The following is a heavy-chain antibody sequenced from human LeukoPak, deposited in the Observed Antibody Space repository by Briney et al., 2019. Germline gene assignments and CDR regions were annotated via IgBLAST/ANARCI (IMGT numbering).Heavy chain of an antibody. CDR3: ARDDYGGKRGAFDI. V-gene: IGHV4-59*11. D-gene: IGHD4-23*01. CDR1: GGSISSHY. CDR2: IYYSGST. J-gene: IGHJ3*02. Sequence: SEPLSLTCTVSGGSISSHYWSWIRQPPGKGLEWIGYIYYSGSTNYNPSLKSRVTISVDTSKNQFSLKLSSVTAADTAVYYCARDDYGGKRGAFDIWGQGTMVTVSS.